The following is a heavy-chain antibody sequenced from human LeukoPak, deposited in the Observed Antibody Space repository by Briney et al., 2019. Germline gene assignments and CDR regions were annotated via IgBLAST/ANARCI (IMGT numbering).Heavy chain of an antibody. Sequence: GGSLRLSCAASGFTFSSYAMSWVRQAPGKGLEWVSAISGSGGSTYYADSVKGRFTISRDNSKNTLYLQMNSLRAEDTAVYYCARGSGYYSYFDYWGQGTLVTVSS. CDR2: ISGSGGST. D-gene: IGHD3-3*01. CDR3: ARGSGYYSYFDY. CDR1: GFTFSSYA. J-gene: IGHJ4*02. V-gene: IGHV3-23*01.